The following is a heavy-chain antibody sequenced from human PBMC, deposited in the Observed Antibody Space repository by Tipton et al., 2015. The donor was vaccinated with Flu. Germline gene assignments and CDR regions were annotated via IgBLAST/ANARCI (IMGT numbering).Heavy chain of an antibody. J-gene: IGHJ4*02. D-gene: IGHD3-10*01. Sequence: TLSLTCTISGHSISSDYYWGWIRQSPGKGLEWIGNIFHTGSTYHNPSLKSRVAISLDTFKNQFSLKLTSVTAADTAVYYCATTTYFYGSGSHDYWGQGTLVTVSS. CDR2: IFHTGST. V-gene: IGHV4-38-2*02. CDR3: ATTTYFYGSGSHDY. CDR1: GHSISSDYY.